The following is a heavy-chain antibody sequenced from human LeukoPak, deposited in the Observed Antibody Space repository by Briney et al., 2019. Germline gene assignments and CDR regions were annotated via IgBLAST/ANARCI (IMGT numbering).Heavy chain of an antibody. V-gene: IGHV3-23*01. J-gene: IGHJ4*02. CDR2: ISNGGDST. CDR1: GLTFNNYA. D-gene: IGHD4/OR15-4a*01. Sequence: GGPLRLSCAVSGLTFNNYAMSWVRQAPRKGLDWVSTISNGGDSTYYADSVQGRFAVSRDNSKNTVYLQLNSLSAEDTAVYYCYGEGYWGQGTLVTISS. CDR3: YGEGY.